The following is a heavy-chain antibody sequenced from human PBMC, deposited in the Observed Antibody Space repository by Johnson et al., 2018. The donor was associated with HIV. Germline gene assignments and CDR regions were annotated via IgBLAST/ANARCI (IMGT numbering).Heavy chain of an antibody. D-gene: IGHD3-3*01. V-gene: IGHV3-30*04. CDR2: ISKDGANN. CDR1: GFIFSNYP. CDR3: ARDMLWSKAVDI. J-gene: IGHJ3*02. Sequence: QVQLVESGGGVVQPGKSLRLSCAASGFIFSNYPMHWVRQAPGKGLEWVAVISKDGANNYHADSVKGRFTISRDNSKNTLYLQMNSLRGEDTAVYYCARDMLWSKAVDIWGQGTMVTVSS.